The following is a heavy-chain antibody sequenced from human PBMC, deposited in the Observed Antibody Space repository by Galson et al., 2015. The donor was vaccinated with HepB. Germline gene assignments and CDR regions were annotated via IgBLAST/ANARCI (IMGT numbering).Heavy chain of an antibody. J-gene: IGHJ4*02. CDR2: ISSSGDNT. CDR3: AKRSNNLNDRSLDY. CDR1: GFTFSSYD. V-gene: IGHV3-23*01. D-gene: IGHD1-20*01. Sequence: SLRLSCAASGFTFSSYDMTWVHQAPGKGLEWVSFISSSGDNTYYADSVKGRLTISRDNSKNTLHLQMNSLRAEDTAIYYCAKRSNNLNDRSLDYWGQGTLVTVSS.